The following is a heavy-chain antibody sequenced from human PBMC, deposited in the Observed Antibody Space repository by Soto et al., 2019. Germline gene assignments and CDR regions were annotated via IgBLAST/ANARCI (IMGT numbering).Heavy chain of an antibody. CDR1: GYSSTSYW. Sequence: LGESLKISCKGSGYSSTSYWISWVRQMPGKGLEWMGRIDPSDSYTNYSPSFQGHVTISADKSISTAYLQWSSLKASDTAMYYCARGSALMENYYYYGMDVWGQGTTVTVSS. V-gene: IGHV5-10-1*01. CDR3: ARGSALMENYYYYGMDV. J-gene: IGHJ6*02. D-gene: IGHD2-8*01. CDR2: IDPSDSYT.